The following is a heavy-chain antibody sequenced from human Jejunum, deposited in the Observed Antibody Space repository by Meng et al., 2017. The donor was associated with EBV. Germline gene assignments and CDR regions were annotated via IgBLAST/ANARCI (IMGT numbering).Heavy chain of an antibody. J-gene: IGHJ4*02. Sequence: VQLVQSGSELKKPGASVKVSCKASGYTFSRYEMNWVRQAPGQGLEWMGWINTRTGNPAYAQGFTGRFVFSLDTSVSTAYLQISSLKAEDTAVYYCASDISTATFGYWGQGTLVTVSS. CDR1: GYTFSRYE. CDR2: INTRTGNP. V-gene: IGHV7-4-1*02. CDR3: ASDISTATFGY. D-gene: IGHD2-21*02.